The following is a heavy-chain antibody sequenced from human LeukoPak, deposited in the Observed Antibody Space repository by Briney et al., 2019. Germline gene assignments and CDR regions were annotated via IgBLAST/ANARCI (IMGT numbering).Heavy chain of an antibody. V-gene: IGHV1-46*01. CDR2: INPSGGST. CDR3: ARARGYDILTAYYYYYMDV. Sequence: ASVKVSCKASGYTFTSYYMHWVRQAPGQGLEWMGIINPSGGSTSYAQKFQGRVTMTRDTSTSTVYMELSSLRSEDTAVYYCARARGYDILTAYYYYYMDVWGKGTTVTISS. CDR1: GYTFTSYY. J-gene: IGHJ6*03. D-gene: IGHD3-9*01.